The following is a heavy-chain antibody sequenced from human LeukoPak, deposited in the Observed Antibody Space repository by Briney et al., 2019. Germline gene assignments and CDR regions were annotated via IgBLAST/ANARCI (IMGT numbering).Heavy chain of an antibody. CDR2: IRYDGNDK. J-gene: IGHJ4*02. CDR1: GFPFNYYG. Sequence: GGSLRLSCAASGFPFNYYGFHWVRQAPGKGLEWVAFIRYDGNDKYYAKSVKGRFTISKDTSRNTLYLQMNTLRLEDTAVYYCAKDLKWGLLEDYWGQGTLVTVSS. CDR3: AKDLKWGLLEDY. V-gene: IGHV3-30*02. D-gene: IGHD1-26*01.